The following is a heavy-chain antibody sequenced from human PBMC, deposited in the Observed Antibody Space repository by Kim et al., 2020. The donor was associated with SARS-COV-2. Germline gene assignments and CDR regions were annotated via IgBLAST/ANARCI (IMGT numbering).Heavy chain of an antibody. CDR3: ARQWFGRLTLDY. CDR1: GGSISSSSYY. J-gene: IGHJ4*02. CDR2: IYYSGST. Sequence: SETLSLTCTVSGGSISSSSYYWGWIRQPPGKGLEWIGSIYYSGSTYYNPSLKSRVTISVDTSKNQFSLKLSSVTAADTAVYYCARQWFGRLTLDYWGQGTLVTVSS. V-gene: IGHV4-39*01. D-gene: IGHD3-10*01.